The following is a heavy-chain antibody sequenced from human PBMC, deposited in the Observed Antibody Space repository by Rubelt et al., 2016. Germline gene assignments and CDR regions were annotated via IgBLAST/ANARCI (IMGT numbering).Heavy chain of an antibody. V-gene: IGHV1-18*01. CDR2: ISAYNGTT. D-gene: IGHD2-2*01. Sequence: QVQLVQSGAEVKKPGASVKVSCKASGYTFTSYGISWVRQAPGQGLEWMGWISAYNGTTNYAQKRQGRVTMTTETATSTAYMELRSLSADDTAVYYGARDVIVGVPAAPDAFDIWGQGTMVTVSS. J-gene: IGHJ3*02. CDR3: ARDVIVGVPAAPDAFDI. CDR1: GYTFTSYG.